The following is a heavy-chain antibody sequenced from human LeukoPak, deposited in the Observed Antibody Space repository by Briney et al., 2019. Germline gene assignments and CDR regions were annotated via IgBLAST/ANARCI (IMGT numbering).Heavy chain of an antibody. Sequence: SETLSLTCTVSGGPISSYYWSWIRQPPGKGLEWIGYIYYSGSTNYNPSLKSRVTISVDTSKNQFSLKLSSVTAADTAVYYCAGSEMTLGYGYGSFDYWGQGTLVTVSS. CDR3: AGSEMTLGYGYGSFDY. CDR1: GGPISSYY. V-gene: IGHV4-59*01. CDR2: IYYSGST. J-gene: IGHJ4*02. D-gene: IGHD5-18*01.